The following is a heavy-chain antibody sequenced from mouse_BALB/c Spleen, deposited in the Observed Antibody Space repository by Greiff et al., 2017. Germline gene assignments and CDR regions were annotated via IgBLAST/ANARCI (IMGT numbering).Heavy chain of an antibody. D-gene: IGHD1-1*01. Sequence: EVHLVESGPGLVKPSQSLSLTCTVTGYSITSDYAWNWIRQFPGNKLEWMGYISYSGSTSYNPSLKSRISITRDTSKNQFFLQLNSVTTEDTATYYCARRDYYGSRGAYWGQGTLVTVSA. J-gene: IGHJ3*01. CDR2: ISYSGST. V-gene: IGHV3-2*02. CDR1: GYSITSDYA. CDR3: ARRDYYGSRGAY.